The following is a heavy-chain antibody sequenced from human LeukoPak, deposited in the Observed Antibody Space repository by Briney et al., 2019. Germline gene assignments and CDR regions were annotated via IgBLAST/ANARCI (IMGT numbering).Heavy chain of an antibody. V-gene: IGHV1-2*02. J-gene: IGHJ4*02. CDR1: GYTFTGYY. CDR2: INPNSGGT. Sequence: GASVKVSCKASGYTFTGYYMHWVRRAPGQGLEWMGWINPNSGGTNYAQKFQGRVTMTRDTSISTAYMELSRLRSDDTAVYYCARDYYSSGWYVDYWGQGTLVTVSS. CDR3: ARDYYSSGWYVDY. D-gene: IGHD6-19*01.